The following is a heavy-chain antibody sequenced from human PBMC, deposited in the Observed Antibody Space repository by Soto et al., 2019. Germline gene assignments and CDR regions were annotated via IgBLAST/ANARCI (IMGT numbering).Heavy chain of an antibody. CDR2: TYYRSKWYN. D-gene: IGHD6-13*01. V-gene: IGHV6-1*01. CDR3: ARDIPRIEAAGPASWFDP. J-gene: IGHJ5*02. Sequence: SQTLSLTCAISGDSVSSNSAAWNWIRQSPSRGLEWLGRTYYRSKWYNDYAVSVKSRITINPDTSKNQFSLQLNSVTPEDTAVYYCARDIPRIEAAGPASWFDPWGQGTLGTVSS. CDR1: GDSVSSNSAA.